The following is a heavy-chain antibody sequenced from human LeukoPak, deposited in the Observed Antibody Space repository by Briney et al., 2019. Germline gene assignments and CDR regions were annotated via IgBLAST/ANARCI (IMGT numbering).Heavy chain of an antibody. CDR3: ARDVGGRLDY. V-gene: IGHV3-7*01. Sequence: PGGSLRLSCAASGFTFSTYWMAWVRQAPGKGLEWVANIKGDESARHQADSVKGRFTISRDNAQNSVYLQMSSLRGEDTAVYYCARDVGGRLDYWGQGTLVTVSS. CDR1: GFTFSTYW. CDR2: IKGDESAR. J-gene: IGHJ4*02. D-gene: IGHD1-26*01.